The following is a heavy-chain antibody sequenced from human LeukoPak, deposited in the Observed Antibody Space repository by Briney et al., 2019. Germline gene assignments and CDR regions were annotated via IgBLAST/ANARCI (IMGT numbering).Heavy chain of an antibody. CDR3: VKDTNNPGVAGGDY. V-gene: IGHV3-64D*06. CDR1: GFTFTNYP. J-gene: IGHJ4*02. D-gene: IGHD6-19*01. Sequence: GGSLRLSCLASGFTFTNYPMHWVRQAPGKGLEFVSSISSNGISTYYADSVKGRFTISRDNSKNTLYLQMSSLRAEDRAVYYCVKDTNNPGVAGGDYWGQGTLVTVSS. CDR2: ISSNGIST.